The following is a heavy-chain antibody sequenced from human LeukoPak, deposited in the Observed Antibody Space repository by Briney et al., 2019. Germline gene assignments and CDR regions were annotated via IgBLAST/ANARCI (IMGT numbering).Heavy chain of an antibody. CDR2: IYSGGST. D-gene: IGHD2-21*01. J-gene: IGHJ4*02. Sequence: HPGGSLRLSCAASGFTVSSNYMSWVRQAPGKGLEWVSVIYSGGSTYYADSVKGRFTISRDNSKNTLYLQMNSLRAEDTAVYYCAREIPDEFVHTYYFGYWGQGTLVTVSS. V-gene: IGHV3-53*01. CDR1: GFTVSSNY. CDR3: AREIPDEFVHTYYFGY.